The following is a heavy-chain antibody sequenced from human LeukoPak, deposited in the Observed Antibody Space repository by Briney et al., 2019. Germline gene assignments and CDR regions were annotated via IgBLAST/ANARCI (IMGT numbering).Heavy chain of an antibody. Sequence: GASVKVSCKASGYTFTGYYMHWVRQAPGQGLEWMGRINPNSGGTNYALKFQGRVTMTRDTSISTAYMELSRLRSDDTAVYYCARTTYYDFWSGALDVWGKGTTVTVSS. CDR2: INPNSGGT. J-gene: IGHJ6*04. V-gene: IGHV1-2*06. CDR3: ARTTYYDFWSGALDV. D-gene: IGHD3-3*01. CDR1: GYTFTGYY.